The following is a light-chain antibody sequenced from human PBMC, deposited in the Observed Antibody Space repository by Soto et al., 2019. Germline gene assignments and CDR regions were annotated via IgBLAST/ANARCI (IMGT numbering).Light chain of an antibody. V-gene: IGKV1-5*03. CDR1: QTISSW. CDR3: QHYYSYSEA. CDR2: KAS. Sequence: DIQMTQSPSTLSGSVGDRVTITCRASQTISSWLAWYQQKPGKAPKPLIYKASTLKSGVPSRFSGSGSGTEFTLTISRLQPDDFATYYCQHYYSYSEAFGQGTKVELK. J-gene: IGKJ1*01.